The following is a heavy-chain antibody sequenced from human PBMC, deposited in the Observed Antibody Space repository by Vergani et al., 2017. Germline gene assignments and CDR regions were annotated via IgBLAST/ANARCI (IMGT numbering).Heavy chain of an antibody. D-gene: IGHD6-13*01. J-gene: IGHJ6*04. Sequence: QVQLQQWGAGLLKPSETLSLTCAVYGGSFSGYYWSWIRQPPGKGLEWFGEINHSGSTNYNPSLKSRVTISVDTSKHQFSLKLSSVTAADTAVYYCARGSAIIAAAITRGDRGEPVWGKGTTVTVSS. CDR1: GGSFSGYY. CDR2: INHSGST. CDR3: ARGSAIIAAAITRGDRGEPV. V-gene: IGHV4-34*01.